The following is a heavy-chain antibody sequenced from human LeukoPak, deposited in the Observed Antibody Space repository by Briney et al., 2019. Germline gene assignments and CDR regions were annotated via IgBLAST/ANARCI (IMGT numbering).Heavy chain of an antibody. CDR3: AKGDYYDSSGQAPAFDI. CDR1: GFTFSNYA. D-gene: IGHD3-22*01. Sequence: PGGSLRLSCAASGFTFSNYAMNWVRQAPGKGLEWVSGISWNSGSIGYADSVKGRFTISRDNAKSSLYLQMNSLRAEDTALYYCAKGDYYDSSGQAPAFDIWGQGTMVTVSS. CDR2: ISWNSGSI. V-gene: IGHV3-9*01. J-gene: IGHJ3*02.